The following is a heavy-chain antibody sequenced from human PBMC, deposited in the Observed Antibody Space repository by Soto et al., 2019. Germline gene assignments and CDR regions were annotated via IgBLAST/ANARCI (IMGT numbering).Heavy chain of an antibody. CDR3: ARGSAAGTGYYYYYMDV. CDR1: GGSISSGGYY. CDR2: IYYSGST. D-gene: IGHD6-13*01. J-gene: IGHJ6*03. Sequence: QVQLQESGPGLVKPSQTLSLICTVSGGSISSGGYYWSWIRQHPGKGLEWIGYIYYSGSTYYNPSLKSRVTISVDTSKNQFSLKLSSVTAADTAVYYCARGSAAGTGYYYYYMDVWGKGTTVTVSS. V-gene: IGHV4-31*03.